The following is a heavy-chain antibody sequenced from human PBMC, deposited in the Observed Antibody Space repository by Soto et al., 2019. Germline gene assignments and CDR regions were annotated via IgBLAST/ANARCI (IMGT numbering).Heavy chain of an antibody. V-gene: IGHV1-69*01. J-gene: IGHJ3*01. D-gene: IGHD3-22*01. CDR2: FIPIFRTL. CDR1: GGIFGSHG. Sequence: QVQLIQSEAEVKKPGSSVSVSCTASGGIFGSHGFSWVRQAPGQRLEWVGGFIPIFRTLTYTEEFQARVRIAADESTNTVYLDLSSLTSEDTAVYYCVRDRCIYYSDPHDEFVASDYEVWGQGTMVSVSS. CDR3: VRDRCIYYSDPHDEFVASDYEV.